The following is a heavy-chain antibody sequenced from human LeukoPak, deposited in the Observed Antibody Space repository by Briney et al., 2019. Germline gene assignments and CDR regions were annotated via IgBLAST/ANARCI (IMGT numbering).Heavy chain of an antibody. CDR3: TSWGDTTAEYFQR. Sequence: GGSLRLSCAASGFTFDDYAMHWVRQAPGKGLEWVSGISWNSGSIGYADSVKGRFTISRDNAQNSMYLQMNSLRVEDTAVYYCTSWGDTTAEYFQRWGQGTLVTVSS. V-gene: IGHV3-9*01. J-gene: IGHJ1*01. D-gene: IGHD2-21*02. CDR2: ISWNSGSI. CDR1: GFTFDDYA.